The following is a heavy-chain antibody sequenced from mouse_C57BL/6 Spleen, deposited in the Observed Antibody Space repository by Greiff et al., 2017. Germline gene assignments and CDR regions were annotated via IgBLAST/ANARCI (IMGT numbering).Heavy chain of an antibody. V-gene: IGHV14-1*01. CDR1: GFNIKDYY. CDR3: TIAYDYETWFAY. D-gene: IGHD2-4*01. J-gene: IGHJ3*01. Sequence: VHVKQSGAELVRPGASVKLSCTASGFNIKDYYMHWVKQRPEQGLEWIGRLDPEDGDTEYAPKFQGKATMTADTSSNTAYLQLSSLTSEDTAVYYYTIAYDYETWFAYWGQGTLVTVSA. CDR2: LDPEDGDT.